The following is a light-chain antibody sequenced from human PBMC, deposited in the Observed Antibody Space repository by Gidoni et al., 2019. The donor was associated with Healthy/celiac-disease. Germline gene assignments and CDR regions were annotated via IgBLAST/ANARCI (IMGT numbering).Light chain of an antibody. CDR2: GAS. CDR1: QSVSSN. Sequence: VITQSPATLSVSPGERATLSCRASQSVSSNLAWYQQKPGQAPRLLIYGASTRATGIPARFSGSGSGTEFTLTISSLQSEDFAVYYCQQYNNWPPLTFGGGTKVEIK. V-gene: IGKV3-15*01. CDR3: QQYNNWPPLT. J-gene: IGKJ4*01.